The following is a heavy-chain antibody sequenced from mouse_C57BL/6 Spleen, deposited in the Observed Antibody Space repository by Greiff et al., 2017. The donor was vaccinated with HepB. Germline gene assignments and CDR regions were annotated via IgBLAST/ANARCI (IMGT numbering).Heavy chain of an antibody. Sequence: EVQLVESGGGLVEPGGSLKLSCAASGFTFSSYTMSWVRQTPEKRLEWVATISGGGGNTYYPDSVKGRFTISRDNAKNTLYLQMSSLRSEDTALYYCARRGSYYYYFDYWGQGTTLTVSS. CDR3: ARRGSYYYYFDY. CDR2: ISGGGGNT. V-gene: IGHV5-9*01. J-gene: IGHJ2*01. CDR1: GFTFSSYT. D-gene: IGHD2-12*01.